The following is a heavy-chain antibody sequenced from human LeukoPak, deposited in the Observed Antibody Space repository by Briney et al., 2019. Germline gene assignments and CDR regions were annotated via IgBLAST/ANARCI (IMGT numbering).Heavy chain of an antibody. CDR1: GYTFTSYG. CDR2: ISAYNGNT. V-gene: IGHV1-18*01. J-gene: IGHJ4*02. Sequence: ASVKVPCKASGYTFTSYGISWVRQAPGQGLEWMGWISAYNGNTNYAQKLQGRVTMTTDTSTSTAYMELRSLRSDDTAVYYCARAMVRGVILVPPFDYWGQGTLVTVSS. CDR3: ARAMVRGVILVPPFDY. D-gene: IGHD3-10*01.